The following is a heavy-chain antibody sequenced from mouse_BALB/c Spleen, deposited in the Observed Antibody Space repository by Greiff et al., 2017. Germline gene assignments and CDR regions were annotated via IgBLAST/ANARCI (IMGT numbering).Heavy chain of an antibody. V-gene: IGHV1-14*01. Sequence: VQLQQSGPELVKPGASVKMSCKASGYTFTSYVMHWVKQKPGQGLEWIGYINPYNDGTKYNEKFKGKATLTSDKSSSTAYMERSSLTSEDSAVYYCAREEDYGYVDVWGAGTTGTVAA. CDR2: INPYNDGT. CDR3: AREEDYGYVDV. J-gene: IGHJ1*01. CDR1: GYTFTSYV.